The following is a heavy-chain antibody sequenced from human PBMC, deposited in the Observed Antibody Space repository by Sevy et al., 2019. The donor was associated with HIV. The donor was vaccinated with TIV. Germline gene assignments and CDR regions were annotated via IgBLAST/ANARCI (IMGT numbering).Heavy chain of an antibody. CDR3: ARVRVGATMDFDY. Sequence: ASVKVSCKASGYTFTGYFMHWVRQAPGQGLEWMGRINPNSGDTNYAQKFQDRVTMTRDTSISTTYMELSRLRSDDTARYYCARVRVGATMDFDYWGQGALVTVSS. J-gene: IGHJ4*02. V-gene: IGHV1-2*06. CDR2: INPNSGDT. D-gene: IGHD1-26*01. CDR1: GYTFTGYF.